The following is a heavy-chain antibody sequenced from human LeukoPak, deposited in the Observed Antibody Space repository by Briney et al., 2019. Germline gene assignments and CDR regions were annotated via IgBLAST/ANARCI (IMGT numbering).Heavy chain of an antibody. D-gene: IGHD2-15*01. V-gene: IGHV4-34*01. Sequence: SSETLSLTCAVYGGSFSGYYWSWIRQPPGKGLEWIGEINHSGSTNYNPSLKSRVTIPVGTSKNQFSLKLSSVTAADTAVYYCARSGPVDCSGGSCYEGYWGQGTLVTVSS. CDR2: INHSGST. J-gene: IGHJ4*02. CDR3: ARSGPVDCSGGSCYEGY. CDR1: GGSFSGYY.